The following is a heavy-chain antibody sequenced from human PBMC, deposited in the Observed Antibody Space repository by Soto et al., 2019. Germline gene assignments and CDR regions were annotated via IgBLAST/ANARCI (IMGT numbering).Heavy chain of an antibody. CDR1: GGSISSGDYY. V-gene: IGHV4-30-4*01. J-gene: IGHJ4*02. D-gene: IGHD3-3*01. CDR2: IYYSGST. CDR3: ARGRFLEWLLFHPIFDY. Sequence: LSLTCTVSGGSISSGDYYWSWIRQPPGKGLEWIGYIYYSGSTYYNPSLKSRVTISVDTSKNQFSLKLSSVTAADTAVYYCARGRFLEWLLFHPIFDYWGQGTLVTV.